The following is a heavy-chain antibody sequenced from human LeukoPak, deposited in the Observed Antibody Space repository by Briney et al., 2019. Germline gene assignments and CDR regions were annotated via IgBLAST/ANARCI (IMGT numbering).Heavy chain of an antibody. Sequence: GASVKVSCKVSGYTLTELSMHWVRQAPGKGLEWMGGFDPEDGETLYAQKFQGRVTMTEDTSTDTAYMELSSLRSEDTAVYYCATVPPTDDAFDIWGQGTMVTVSS. CDR2: FDPEDGET. V-gene: IGHV1-24*01. CDR3: ATVPPTDDAFDI. D-gene: IGHD4-17*01. CDR1: GYTLTELS. J-gene: IGHJ3*02.